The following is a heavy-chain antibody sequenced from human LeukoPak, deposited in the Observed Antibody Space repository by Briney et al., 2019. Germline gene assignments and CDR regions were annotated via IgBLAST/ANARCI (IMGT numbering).Heavy chain of an antibody. CDR2: IYYSGST. Sequence: SQTLSLTCTVSGGSISSGGYYRSWIRQHPGKGLEWIGYIYYSGSTYYNPSLKSRVTISVDTSKNQFSLKLSSVTAADTAVYYCARGPRDYYDSSGYFPLGVYFDYWGQGTLVTVSS. J-gene: IGHJ4*02. V-gene: IGHV4-31*03. D-gene: IGHD3-22*01. CDR1: GGSISSGGYY. CDR3: ARGPRDYYDSSGYFPLGVYFDY.